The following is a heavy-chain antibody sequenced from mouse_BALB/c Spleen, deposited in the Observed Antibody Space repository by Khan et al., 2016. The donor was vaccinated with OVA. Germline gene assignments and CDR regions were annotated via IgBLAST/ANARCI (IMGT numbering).Heavy chain of an antibody. Sequence: QVQLQQSGAELARPGASVKLSCKASGYTFTDYYINWVKQRPGQGLEWIGYIYPENGNTYYNENFKGKATLTADKSSSTAFMHLSSLTSEDSAVYCCTRSGKGSFAFWGQGTLVTVSA. V-gene: IGHV1-77*01. D-gene: IGHD3-1*01. CDR3: TRSGKGSFAF. CDR1: GYTFTDYY. J-gene: IGHJ3*01. CDR2: IYPENGNT.